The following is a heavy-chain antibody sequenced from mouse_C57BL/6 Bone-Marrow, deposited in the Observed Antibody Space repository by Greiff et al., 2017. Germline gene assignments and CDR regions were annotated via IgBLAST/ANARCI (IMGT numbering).Heavy chain of an antibody. J-gene: IGHJ3*01. Sequence: QVQLQQPGAELVKPGASVKLSCKASGYTFTSYWMHWVKQRPGKGLEWIGMIHPNSGSTNYNEKFKSKATLTVDKSSSTAYMQHSSLTSEDSAVYYCARGGYSNYVWIAYWGQGTLVTVSA. CDR3: ARGGYSNYVWIAY. V-gene: IGHV1-64*01. D-gene: IGHD2-5*01. CDR2: IHPNSGST. CDR1: GYTFTSYW.